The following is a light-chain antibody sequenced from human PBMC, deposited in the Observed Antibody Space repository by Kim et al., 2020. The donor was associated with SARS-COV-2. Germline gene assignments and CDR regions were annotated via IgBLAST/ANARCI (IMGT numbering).Light chain of an antibody. V-gene: IGLV2-14*04. CDR2: DVN. CDR1: STDINAYDY. J-gene: IGLJ3*02. CDR3: CSYTIDSTWV. Sequence: GQSINISCTETSTDINAYDYVYWFQQYPNRAPQLLIFDVNKRPSGVSDRFSASKSANTASLTVSGLLAEDEATYFCCSYTIDSTWVFGGGTKVTVL.